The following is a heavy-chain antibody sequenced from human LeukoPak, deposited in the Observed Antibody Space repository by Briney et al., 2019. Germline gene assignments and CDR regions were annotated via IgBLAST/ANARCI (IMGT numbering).Heavy chain of an antibody. CDR3: ARGFRLDS. CDR2: INHSGST. D-gene: IGHD2-21*01. V-gene: IGHV4-38-2*01. CDR1: GYSISSGYY. J-gene: IGHJ4*02. Sequence: SETLSLTCAVSGYSISSGYYWGWIRQPPGKGLEWIGEINHSGSTNYNPSLKSRVTISVDTSKNQFSLKLSSVTAADTAVYYCARGFRLDSWGQGTLVTVSS.